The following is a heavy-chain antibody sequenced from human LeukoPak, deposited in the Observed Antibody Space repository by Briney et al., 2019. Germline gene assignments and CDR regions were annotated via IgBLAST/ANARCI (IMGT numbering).Heavy chain of an antibody. V-gene: IGHV4-59*11. CDR1: GGSISSHY. CDR2: IYYSGST. CDR3: AGALLAARAFDY. Sequence: SETLSHTCTVSGGSISSHYWSWIRQPPGKGLEWIGYIYYSGSTNYNPSLKSRVTISVDTSKNVFSLKLSSVTAADTAVDYCAGALLAARAFDYWGQGTLVTVSS. J-gene: IGHJ4*02. D-gene: IGHD6-6*01.